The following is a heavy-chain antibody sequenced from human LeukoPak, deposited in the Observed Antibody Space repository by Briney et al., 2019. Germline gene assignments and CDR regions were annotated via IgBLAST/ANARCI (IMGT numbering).Heavy chain of an antibody. V-gene: IGHV3-23*01. CDR3: ATVSVLGVPAY. J-gene: IGHJ4*02. CDR1: GFTFSNYA. Sequence: GGSLRLSCAASGFTFSNYAMIWVRQAPGKGLEWVSALSGGGTTTYYADSVKGRFTISRDNSKNTVYLQMNSLRGEDTAVYYCATVSVLGVPAYWGQGTLVTVSS. D-gene: IGHD3-16*01. CDR2: LSGGGTTT.